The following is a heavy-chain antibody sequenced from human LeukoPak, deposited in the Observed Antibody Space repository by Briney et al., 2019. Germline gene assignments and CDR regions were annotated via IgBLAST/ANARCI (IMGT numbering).Heavy chain of an antibody. D-gene: IGHD4-17*01. Sequence: ASVKVSCKASGYTFTSYGISWVRQAPGQGLEWMGWINPNSGGTNYAQKFQGRVTMTRDTSISTAYMELSRLRSDDTAVYYCARGPDYGDYLARIFDIWGQGTMVTVSS. CDR1: GYTFTSYG. V-gene: IGHV1-2*02. CDR2: INPNSGGT. J-gene: IGHJ3*02. CDR3: ARGPDYGDYLARIFDI.